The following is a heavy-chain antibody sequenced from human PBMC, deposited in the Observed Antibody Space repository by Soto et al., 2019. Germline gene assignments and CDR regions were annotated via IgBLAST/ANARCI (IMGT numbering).Heavy chain of an antibody. CDR1: GYTFADFS. D-gene: IGHD5-18*01. CDR2: ISVYNGYT. Sequence: QVQLVQSGAEVKKPGASVKVSCKASGYTFADFSFSWVRQAPGQGLEWMGRISVYNGYTKYTQNLQGRVTMTTDTSTSTAYMELRSLRSHDTAVYYCARMEVTYGYDYLDYWGQGTLVTVSS. V-gene: IGHV1-18*01. CDR3: ARMEVTYGYDYLDY. J-gene: IGHJ4*02.